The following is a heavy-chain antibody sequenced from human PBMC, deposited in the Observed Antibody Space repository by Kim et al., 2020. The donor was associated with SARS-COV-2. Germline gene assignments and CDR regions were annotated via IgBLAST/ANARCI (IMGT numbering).Heavy chain of an antibody. D-gene: IGHD3-16*01. CDR2: IWYDGSNK. V-gene: IGHV3-33*01. CDR3: ARGGKGWPGAFDI. J-gene: IGHJ3*02. CDR1: GFTFSSYG. Sequence: GGSLRLSCAASGFTFSSYGMHWVRQAPGKGLEWVAVIWYDGSNKYYADSVKGRFTISRDNSKNTLYLQMNSLRAEDTAVYYCARGGKGWPGAFDIWGQGTMVTVSS.